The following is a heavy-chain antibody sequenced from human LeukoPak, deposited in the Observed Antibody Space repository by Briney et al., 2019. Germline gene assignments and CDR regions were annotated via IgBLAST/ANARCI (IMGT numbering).Heavy chain of an antibody. CDR1: GFTFSSYG. CDR3: AKVIWDDAFDI. CDR2: ISYDGSNK. V-gene: IGHV3-30*18. D-gene: IGHD1-26*01. Sequence: GGSLRLSCAASGFTFSSYGMPWVRQAPGKGLEWVAVISYDGSNKYYADSVKGRFTISRDNSKNTLYLQMNSLRAEDTAVYYCAKVIWDDAFDIWGQGTMVTVSS. J-gene: IGHJ3*02.